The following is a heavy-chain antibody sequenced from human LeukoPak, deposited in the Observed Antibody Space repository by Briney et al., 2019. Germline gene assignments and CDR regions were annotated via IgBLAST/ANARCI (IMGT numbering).Heavy chain of an antibody. CDR1: GFTFSNYA. D-gene: IGHD5-18*01. V-gene: IGHV3-30-3*01. CDR3: AKETLYSYGYLDY. J-gene: IGHJ4*02. CDR2: ISYDGSNK. Sequence: GGSLRLSCAASGFTFSNYAMHWVRQAPGKGLEWVAVISYDGSNKYYADSVKGRFTISRDNSKNTLYLQMNSLRAEDTAVYYCAKETLYSYGYLDYWGQGTLVTVSS.